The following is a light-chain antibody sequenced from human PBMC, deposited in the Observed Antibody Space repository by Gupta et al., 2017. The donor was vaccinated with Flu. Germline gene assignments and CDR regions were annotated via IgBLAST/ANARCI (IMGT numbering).Light chain of an antibody. CDR3: QQSYSTPWT. CDR1: QSISSY. J-gene: IGKJ1*01. CDR2: AAF. V-gene: IGKV1-39*01. Sequence: GDRVTIACRASQSISSYLNWYQLKPGKAPKLLLYAAFSLHSGVPSRFSGSGSGTDFNLTISSLQPEDFATYSCQQSYSTPWTFGQGTKVEIK.